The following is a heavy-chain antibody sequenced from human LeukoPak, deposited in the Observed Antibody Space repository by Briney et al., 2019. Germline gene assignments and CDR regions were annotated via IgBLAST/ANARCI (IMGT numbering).Heavy chain of an antibody. CDR2: IIPIFGTA. CDR3: AKGSDCSGGSCYFDY. CDR1: GGTFSSYA. J-gene: IGHJ4*02. V-gene: IGHV1-69*05. Sequence: ASVKVSCKASGGTFSSYAISWVRQAPGQGLEWMGGIIPIFGTANYAQKFRGRVTITTDESTSTAYMELSSLRSEDTAVYYCAKGSDCSGGSCYFDYWGQGTLVTVSS. D-gene: IGHD2-15*01.